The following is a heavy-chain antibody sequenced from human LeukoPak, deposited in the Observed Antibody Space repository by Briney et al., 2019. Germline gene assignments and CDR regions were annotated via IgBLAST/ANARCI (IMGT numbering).Heavy chain of an antibody. CDR2: IYYSGST. D-gene: IGHD1-26*01. CDR1: GGSISSGDYY. Sequence: PSQTLSLTCTVSGGSISSGDYYWSWIRQPPGKGLEWIGYIYYSGSTYYNPSLKSRVTISVDTSKNQFSLNLNSVTAADTAVYYCARQWGDLYYFDYWGQGTLVTVSS. V-gene: IGHV4-30-4*01. J-gene: IGHJ4*02. CDR3: ARQWGDLYYFDY.